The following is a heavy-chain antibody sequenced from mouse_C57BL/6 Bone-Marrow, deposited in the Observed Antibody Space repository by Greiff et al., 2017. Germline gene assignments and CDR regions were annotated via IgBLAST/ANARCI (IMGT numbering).Heavy chain of an antibody. V-gene: IGHV1-74*01. CDR2: IHPSDSDT. D-gene: IGHD1-1*01. CDR3: AIFLYYYFSSYYFDY. Sequence: QVQLQQPGAELVKPGASVKVSCKASGYTFTSYWMHWVKQRPGQGLEWIGRIHPSDSDTNYNQKFKGKATLTVDKSSSTSYMQLSSLTSDDSAVYYCAIFLYYYFSSYYFDYWGQGTTLTVSS. J-gene: IGHJ2*01. CDR1: GYTFTSYW.